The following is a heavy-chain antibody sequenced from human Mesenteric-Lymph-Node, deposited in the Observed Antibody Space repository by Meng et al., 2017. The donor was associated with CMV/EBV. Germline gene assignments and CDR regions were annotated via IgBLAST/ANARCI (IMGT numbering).Heavy chain of an antibody. V-gene: IGHV4-61*01. J-gene: IGHJ6*02. CDR1: GGSVSSGSYY. CDR3: ARGESGYYYAMDV. Sequence: GSLRLSCTVSGGSVSSGSYYWSWIRQPPGKGLEWIGYIYYSGSTNYNPSLKSRVTISVDTSKNQFSLKLSSVTAADTAVYFCARGESGYYYAMDVWGQGTPVTVSS. CDR2: IYYSGST.